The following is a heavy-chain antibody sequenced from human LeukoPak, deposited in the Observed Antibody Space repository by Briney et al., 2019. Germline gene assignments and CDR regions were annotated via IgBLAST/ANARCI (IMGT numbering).Heavy chain of an antibody. J-gene: IGHJ3*02. CDR3: ARVTRDIVVVVAAIHDAFDI. CDR2: IYYSGST. Sequence: SQTLSLTCTVSGGSISSGDYYWSWIRQSPGKGLERIGYIYYSGSTYYNPSLKSRVTISVDTSKNQFSLKLSSVTAADTAVYYCARVTRDIVVVVAAIHDAFDIWGQGTMVTVSS. V-gene: IGHV4-30-4*08. D-gene: IGHD2-15*01. CDR1: GGSISSGDYY.